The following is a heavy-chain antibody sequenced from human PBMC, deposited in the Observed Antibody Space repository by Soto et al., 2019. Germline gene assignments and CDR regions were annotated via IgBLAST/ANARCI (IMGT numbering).Heavy chain of an antibody. J-gene: IGHJ5*02. D-gene: IGHD3-10*01. CDR3: ARVQANYYGSGSYGWFDP. V-gene: IGHV4-30-4*01. CDR2: IYYRGST. CDR1: GGSISSGDYY. Sequence: QVQLQESGPGLVKPSQTLSLTCTVSGGSISSGDYYWGWIRQPPGKGLEWIGYIYYRGSTYYNPSLTSRVTISVDTSKNQFSLKLSSVTAADTAVYYCARVQANYYGSGSYGWFDPWGQGTLVTVSS.